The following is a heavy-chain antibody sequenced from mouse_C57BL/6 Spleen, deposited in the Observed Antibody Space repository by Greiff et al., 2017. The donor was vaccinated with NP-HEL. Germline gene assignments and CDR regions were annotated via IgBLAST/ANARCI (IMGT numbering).Heavy chain of an antibody. D-gene: IGHD1-1*01. CDR2: IYPSDSET. CDR1: GYTFTSYW. CDR3: ARQIITTVVGYFDG. Sequence: VQLQQPGAELVRPGSSVKLSCKASGYTFTSYWMDWVKQRPGQGLEWIGNIYPSDSETHYNQKFKDKATLTVDKSSSTAYMQLSSLTSEDSAVYYCARQIITTVVGYFDGWGTGTTVTVAS. V-gene: IGHV1-61*01. J-gene: IGHJ1*03.